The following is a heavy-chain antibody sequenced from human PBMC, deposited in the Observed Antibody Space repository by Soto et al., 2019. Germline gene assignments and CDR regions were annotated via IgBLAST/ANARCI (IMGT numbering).Heavy chain of an antibody. CDR2: SRDKAQGYST. CDR3: ARLVGATTSGFDY. V-gene: IGHV3-72*01. J-gene: IGHJ4*02. CDR1: GFTLSDQY. D-gene: IGHD1-26*01. Sequence: PGGSLRLSCAVSGFTLSDQYIDWVRQAPGKGLEWVGRSRDKAQGYSTAYAASVKGRFTTSRDESKNSVYLQMNSLKTEDTAMYYCARLVGATTSGFDYWGQGTLVTVSS.